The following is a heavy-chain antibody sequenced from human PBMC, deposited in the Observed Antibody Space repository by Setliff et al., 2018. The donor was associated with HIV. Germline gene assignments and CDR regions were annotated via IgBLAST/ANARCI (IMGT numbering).Heavy chain of an antibody. D-gene: IGHD3-9*01. CDR3: AHMNYDLLTGSYTGFDY. J-gene: IGHJ4*02. CDR1: GFTITGGGVG. CDR2: IFGDDDK. Sequence: GSGPTLVNPTQTLTLTCTFSGFTITGGGVGVGWIRQPPGKGLEWLTLIFGDDDKRYTPSLKRRLSITKDTSKSQVTLAMTSVDPVDTATYYCAHMNYDLLTGSYTGFDYWGQVILVTVSS. V-gene: IGHV2-5*02.